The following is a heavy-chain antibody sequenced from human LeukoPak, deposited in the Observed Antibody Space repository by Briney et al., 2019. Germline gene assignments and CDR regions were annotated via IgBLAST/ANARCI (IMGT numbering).Heavy chain of an antibody. Sequence: GASVKVSCKASGYTFTSYYMHWVRQAPGQGLEWMGIINPSGGSTSYAQKFQGRVTMTRDTSTSTVYMELSSLRSEDTAVYYCARSRSITMVRGVIHPFDYWGQGTLVTVSS. V-gene: IGHV1-46*01. J-gene: IGHJ4*02. CDR2: INPSGGST. D-gene: IGHD3-10*01. CDR1: GYTFTSYY. CDR3: ARSRSITMVRGVIHPFDY.